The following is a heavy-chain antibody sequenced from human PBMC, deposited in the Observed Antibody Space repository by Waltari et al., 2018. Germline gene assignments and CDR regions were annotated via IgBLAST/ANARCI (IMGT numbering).Heavy chain of an antibody. CDR2: IIPIFGTA. Sequence: QVQLVQSGAEVKKPGSSVKVSCKASGGTFSSYAISWVRQAPGQGLEWMGGIIPIFGTANYAQKFQVRVTITADESTSTAYMELSSLRSEDTAVYYCARASYYDSSGYYPRAFDYWGQGTLVTVSS. CDR3: ARASYYDSSGYYPRAFDY. CDR1: GGTFSSYA. J-gene: IGHJ4*02. V-gene: IGHV1-69*01. D-gene: IGHD3-22*01.